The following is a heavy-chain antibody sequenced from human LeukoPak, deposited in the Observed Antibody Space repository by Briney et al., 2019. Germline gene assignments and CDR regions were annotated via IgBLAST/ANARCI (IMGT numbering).Heavy chain of an antibody. CDR3: ARDQGGEQSY. CDR1: GFTFSSYS. Sequence: GGSLRLSCAASGFTFSSYSMNWVRQAPGKGLEWVSYISSFSGTIYYADSVKGRFTVSRDNAKNSLYLQMNSLRAEDTAVYYCARDQGGEQSYWGQGTLVTVSS. V-gene: IGHV3-48*01. D-gene: IGHD3-16*01. J-gene: IGHJ4*02. CDR2: ISSFSGTI.